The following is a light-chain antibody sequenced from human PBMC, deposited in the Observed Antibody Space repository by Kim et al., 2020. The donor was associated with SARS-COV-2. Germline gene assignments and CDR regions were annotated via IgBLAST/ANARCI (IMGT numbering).Light chain of an antibody. J-gene: IGLJ3*02. CDR2: RNN. V-gene: IGLV1-47*01. Sequence: QSVLTQPPSASGTPGQRVILPCSGGTSNIGSDFVYWFQQLPGRAPKLLIYRNNQRPSGVPDRFSGSKSGTSASLAISGLRSEDEADYHCAAWDDRLNAWVFGGGTQLTVL. CDR1: TSNIGSDF. CDR3: AAWDDRLNAWV.